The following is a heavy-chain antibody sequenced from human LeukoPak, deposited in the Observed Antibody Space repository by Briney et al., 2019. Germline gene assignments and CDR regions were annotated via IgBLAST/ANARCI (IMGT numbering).Heavy chain of an antibody. V-gene: IGHV4-38-2*02. Sequence: SEILSLTCTVSGYSITSPNYWGWIRQPPGKGLEWIGSIYHSGSTYYNSSLKSRVTISVDTSKNQFSLKLSSVTAADMAVYYCARVSSSDAFDIWGQGTMVTVSS. CDR3: ARVSSSDAFDI. CDR1: GYSITSPNY. D-gene: IGHD6-6*01. J-gene: IGHJ3*02. CDR2: IYHSGST.